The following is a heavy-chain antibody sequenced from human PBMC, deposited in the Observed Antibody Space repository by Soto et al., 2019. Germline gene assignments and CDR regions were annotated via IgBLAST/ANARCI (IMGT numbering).Heavy chain of an antibody. CDR2: ISGSGGST. Sequence: LRLSCAASGFTFSSYAMSWVRQAPGKGLGWVSAISGSGGSTYYADSVKGRFTISRDNSKNTLYLQMNSLRAEDTAVYYCAKDETMIVVVILNFDYWGQGTLVTVSS. V-gene: IGHV3-23*01. CDR1: GFTFSSYA. J-gene: IGHJ4*02. D-gene: IGHD3-22*01. CDR3: AKDETMIVVVILNFDY.